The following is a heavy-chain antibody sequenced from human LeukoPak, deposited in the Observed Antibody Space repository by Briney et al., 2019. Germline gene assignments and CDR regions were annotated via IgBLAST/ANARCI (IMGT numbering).Heavy chain of an antibody. CDR3: ARGRPYCSSNSFDP. D-gene: IGHD2-21*01. J-gene: IGHJ5*02. V-gene: IGHV1-69*05. CDR2: IIPIFGTA. CDR1: GGTFSSYA. Sequence: ASVNVSCKASGGTFSSYAISWVRQAPGQGLEWMGGIIPIFGTANYAQKFQGRVTITTDESTSTAYMELSSLRSEDTAVYYCARGRPYCSSNSFDPWGQGTLVTVSS.